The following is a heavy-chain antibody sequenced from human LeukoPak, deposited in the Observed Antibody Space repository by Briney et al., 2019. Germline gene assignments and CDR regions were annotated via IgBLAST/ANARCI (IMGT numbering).Heavy chain of an antibody. CDR3: ARGWFGFWHISYADDHAFDV. Sequence: SETLSLTCNVSGVSVSTSHWNWIRQRPGKGLEWIGCLSYTGKTDYNPSLKSRVSISLGSSNNHFSLKLTSVTAADTAVYYCARGWFGFWHISYADDHAFDVWGPGTMVTVSS. J-gene: IGHJ3*01. V-gene: IGHV4-59*02. CDR1: GVSVSTSH. D-gene: IGHD2-2*01. CDR2: LSYTGKT.